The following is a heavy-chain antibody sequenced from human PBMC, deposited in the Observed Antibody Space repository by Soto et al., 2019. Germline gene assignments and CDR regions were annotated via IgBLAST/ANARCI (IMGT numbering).Heavy chain of an antibody. CDR1: GGSISSGDYY. CDR3: ARVGLTTVVHRGWFDP. J-gene: IGHJ5*02. CDR2: IYYSGST. D-gene: IGHD4-17*01. Sequence: QVQLQESGPGLVKPSQTLSLTCTVSGGSISSGDYYWSWIRQPPGKGLEWIGFIYYSGSTYYNPSLKSRVTTSIDPSKNQFSLQLTSGTAADTAVYYCARVGLTTVVHRGWFDPWGQGTLVTVSS. V-gene: IGHV4-30-4*01.